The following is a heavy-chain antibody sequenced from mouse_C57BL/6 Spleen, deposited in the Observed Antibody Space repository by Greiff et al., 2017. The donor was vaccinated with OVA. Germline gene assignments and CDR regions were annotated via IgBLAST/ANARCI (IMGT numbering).Heavy chain of an antibody. CDR1: GYTFTSYG. V-gene: IGHV1-81*01. J-gene: IGHJ1*03. D-gene: IGHD2-5*01. Sequence: VKLQESGAELARPGASVKLSCKASGYTFTSYGISWVKQRTGQGLEWIGEIYPRSGNTYYNEKFKGKATLTADKSSSTAYMELRSLTSEDSAVYFCARRDSNWYFDVWGTGTTVTVSS. CDR3: ARRDSNWYFDV. CDR2: IYPRSGNT.